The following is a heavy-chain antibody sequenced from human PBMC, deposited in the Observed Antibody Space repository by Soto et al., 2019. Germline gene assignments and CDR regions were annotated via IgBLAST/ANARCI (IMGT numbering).Heavy chain of an antibody. J-gene: IGHJ6*02. CDR3: AREGGKQYDYFFGLDV. V-gene: IGHV3-11*06. CDR2: IGSSSSYT. CDR1: GFSFSDNY. D-gene: IGHD1-1*01. Sequence: QVQLVESGGGLVKPGGSLRLSCAASGFSFSDNYMSWIRQAPGQGLEFVSYIGSSSSYTSYADSVKGRFTISRDNAKNSLYLQMNNLRAEDTAVYYCAREGGKQYDYFFGLDVWGQGTTVTVSS.